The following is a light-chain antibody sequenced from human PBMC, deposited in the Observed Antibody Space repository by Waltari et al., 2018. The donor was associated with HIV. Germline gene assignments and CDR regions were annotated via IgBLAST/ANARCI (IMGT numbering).Light chain of an antibody. V-gene: IGKV3-20*01. CDR2: GAS. CDR1: QSVSSSY. J-gene: IGKJ3*01. CDR3: QQYGSSPPLT. Sequence: EIVLTQSPATLSLSPGERATLPCRASQSVSSSYLAWYQQKPGQTPRLLIYGASSRATGIPDRFSGSGSGTDFTLTISRLEPEDFAVYYCQQYGSSPPLTFGPGTKVDIK.